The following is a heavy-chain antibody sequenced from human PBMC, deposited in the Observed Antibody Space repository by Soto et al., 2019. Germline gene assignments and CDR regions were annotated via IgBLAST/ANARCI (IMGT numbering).Heavy chain of an antibody. V-gene: IGHV3-23*04. CDR2: VGDGGGRT. D-gene: IGHD1-26*01. J-gene: IGHJ3*02. Sequence: EVQLVESGGGLVQPGVSLRLSCEASGFTFSNYAMSWVRQGPGKGLEWVSSVGDGGGRTYYADSVKGRFTISTDNSKNKLLLQMISLRAEDTAAYYWAGKCIVEGRGPDAFDIWGQGTMVIVSS. CDR3: AGKCIVEGRGPDAFDI. CDR1: GFTFSNYA.